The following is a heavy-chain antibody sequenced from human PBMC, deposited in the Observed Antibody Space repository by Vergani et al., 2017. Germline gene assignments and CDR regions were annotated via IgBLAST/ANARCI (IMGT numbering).Heavy chain of an antibody. J-gene: IGHJ2*01. D-gene: IGHD6-19*01. V-gene: IGHV4-34*01. CDR2: INHSGST. Sequence: QVQLQQWGAGLLKPSETLSLTCAVYGGSFSGYYWSWIRQPPGKGLEWIGEINHSGSTNSNPPLKSQVTISVDTSKNQFSRKLSSVTAADTAGYYCSRAYMGYSSGWYPRYFDVWGRGTLVTVSS. CDR3: SRAYMGYSSGWYPRYFDV. CDR1: GGSFSGYY.